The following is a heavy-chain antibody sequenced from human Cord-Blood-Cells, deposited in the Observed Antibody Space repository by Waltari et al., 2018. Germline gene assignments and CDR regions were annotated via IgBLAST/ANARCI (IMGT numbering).Heavy chain of an antibody. CDR2: IKQDGSEK. V-gene: IGHV3-7*01. CDR1: GSTFSSVW. J-gene: IGHJ5*02. Sequence: EVQLVESGGGLVQPGGSLRLSCAASGSTFSSVWMSGVRQAPGKGLEWVANIKQDGSEKYYVDSVKGRFTISRDNAKNSLYLQMNSLRAEDTAVYYCARWVGNWFDPWGQGTLVTVSS. CDR3: ARWVGNWFDP.